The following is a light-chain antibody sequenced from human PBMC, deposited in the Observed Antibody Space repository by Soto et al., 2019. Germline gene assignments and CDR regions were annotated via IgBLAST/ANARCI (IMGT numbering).Light chain of an antibody. CDR1: QSVSSSY. J-gene: IGKJ2*01. CDR2: GAS. Sequence: EIALTQSPGTLSLSPGERATLSCRASQSVSSSYLAWYQQKPGQAPRLLIYGASSRATGIPDRFSRSGSGTDFTLTTSRLEPEDFAVYYCQQYGRSPPYTFGQGTKLVIK. CDR3: QQYGRSPPYT. V-gene: IGKV3-20*01.